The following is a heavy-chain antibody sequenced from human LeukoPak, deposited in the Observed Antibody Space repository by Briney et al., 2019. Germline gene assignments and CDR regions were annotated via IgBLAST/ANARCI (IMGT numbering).Heavy chain of an antibody. CDR2: LYYSGST. V-gene: IGHV4-30-4*08. J-gene: IGHJ4*02. D-gene: IGHD2-2*02. CDR1: GVSISSGDYY. CDR3: ARVVPAAILDY. Sequence: PSQTLPLTHTLSGVSISSGDYYWSWIRPPPGNGLPWFGYLYYSGSTYYNPSLNRRVTISVETSKNQFSLKLSSVTAADTAVYYCARVVPAAILDYWGQGTLVTVSS.